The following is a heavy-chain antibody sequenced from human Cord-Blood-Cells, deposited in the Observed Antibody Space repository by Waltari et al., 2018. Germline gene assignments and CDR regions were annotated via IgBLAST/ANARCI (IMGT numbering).Heavy chain of an antibody. V-gene: IGHV3-23*01. Sequence: EVQLLESGGGLLQPGGSLRLSCPASGCTFSSYDISWVRQVPGKGLEWVSAISGSGGSTYYADSVKGRFTISRDNSKNTLYLQMNSLRAEDTAVYYCAKELGGQFGELDGWGQGTLVTVSS. J-gene: IGHJ4*02. D-gene: IGHD3-10*01. CDR2: ISGSGGST. CDR3: AKELGGQFGELDG. CDR1: GCTFSSYD.